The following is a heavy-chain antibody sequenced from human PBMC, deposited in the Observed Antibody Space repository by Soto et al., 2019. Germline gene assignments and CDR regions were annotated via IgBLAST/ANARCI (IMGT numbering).Heavy chain of an antibody. V-gene: IGHV4-59*01. CDR2: IFSSGST. CDR3: ARVPRYFDSIYENGFDI. Sequence: SETLSLTCAVSGGSMNADFWSWIRQPPGKGLEWIGYIFSSGSTNYNPSLKSRVTISVDTSKNRFSLKLRSVTAADTAVYYCARVPRYFDSIYENGFDIWGQGTMVTVSS. D-gene: IGHD3-9*01. CDR1: GGSMNADF. J-gene: IGHJ3*02.